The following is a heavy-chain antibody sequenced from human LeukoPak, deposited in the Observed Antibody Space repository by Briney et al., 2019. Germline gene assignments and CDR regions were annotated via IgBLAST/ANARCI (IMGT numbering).Heavy chain of an antibody. V-gene: IGHV1-24*01. CDR2: FDPEDGET. CDR1: GYTLTELS. D-gene: IGHD6-19*01. CDR3: ATSPAQGSGWYVEFDY. Sequence: ASVKVSCKASGYTLTELSMHWVRQAPGKGLEWMGGFDPEDGETIYAQKFQGRVTMTEDTSTDTAYMELSSLRSEDTAVYYCATSPAQGSGWYVEFDYWGQGTLVTVSS. J-gene: IGHJ4*02.